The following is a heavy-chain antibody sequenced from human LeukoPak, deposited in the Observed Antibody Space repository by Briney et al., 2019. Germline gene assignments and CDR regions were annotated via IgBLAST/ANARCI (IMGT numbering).Heavy chain of an antibody. CDR1: GFSFSSSS. Sequence: KAGGSLRLSCAACGFSFSSSSIGGVRQAPGKGLEWVSSISYSSYHIYYGDSVRGRFTSARENAKNSLYLQMNSLRAEDTAVYYCAIGRLRDGSDIWGQGAMVIVSS. D-gene: IGHD1-26*01. J-gene: IGHJ3*02. CDR2: ISYSSYHI. V-gene: IGHV3-21*01. CDR3: AIGRLRDGSDI.